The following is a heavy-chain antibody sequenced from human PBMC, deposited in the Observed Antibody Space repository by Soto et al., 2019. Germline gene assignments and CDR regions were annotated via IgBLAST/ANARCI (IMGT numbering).Heavy chain of an antibody. CDR1: GFTVSSNY. V-gene: IGHV3-53*01. CDR3: ARVNVYYGSGSYDY. J-gene: IGHJ4*02. CDR2: IYSGGST. Sequence: GGSLRLSCAASGFTVSSNYMSWVRQAPGKGLEWVSVIYSGGSTYYADSVKGRFTISRDNSKNTLYLQMNSLRAEDTAVYYCARVNVYYGSGSYDYWGQGTLVTVSS. D-gene: IGHD3-10*01.